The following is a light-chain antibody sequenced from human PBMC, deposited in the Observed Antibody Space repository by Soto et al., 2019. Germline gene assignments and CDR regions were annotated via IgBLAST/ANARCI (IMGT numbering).Light chain of an antibody. CDR2: GAS. Sequence: EIVLTQSPGTLSLSPGERATLSCRASQSVSSSYLAWYQQKPGQAPRLLIYGASSRATGIPDRFSGSGSGTDFTLTISRLEREDFAVYYCQQYGSSPGITFGPGTRLEIK. J-gene: IGKJ5*01. V-gene: IGKV3-20*01. CDR3: QQYGSSPGIT. CDR1: QSVSSSY.